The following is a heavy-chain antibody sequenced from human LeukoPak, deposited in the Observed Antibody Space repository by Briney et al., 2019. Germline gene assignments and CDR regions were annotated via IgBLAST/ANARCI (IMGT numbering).Heavy chain of an antibody. CDR2: IYYSGST. J-gene: IGHJ4*01. CDR1: GGSISSYY. CDR3: ARVRLWFGKAYSDY. Sequence: SETLSLTCTVSGGSISSYYWSWIRQPPGKGLEWIGYIYYSGSTNYNPSLKSRVTISVDTSKNQFSLKLSSVTAADTAVYYCARVRLWFGKAYSDYWGHGPLVPVSS. V-gene: IGHV4-59*01. D-gene: IGHD3-10*01.